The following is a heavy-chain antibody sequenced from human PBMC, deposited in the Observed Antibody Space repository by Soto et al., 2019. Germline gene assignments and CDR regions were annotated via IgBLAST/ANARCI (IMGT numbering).Heavy chain of an antibody. CDR2: IDWDDDK. CDR1: GFSLSTSGMC. V-gene: IGHV2-70*01. Sequence: SGPTLVNPTQTLTLTCTFSGFSLSTSGMCVSWIRQPPGKALEWLALIDWDDDKYYSTSLKTRLTISKDTSKNQVVLTMTNMDPVDTATYYCARIPVWSGYYTRYCYGMDVWGQGTTDTVSS. D-gene: IGHD3-3*01. CDR3: ARIPVWSGYYTRYCYGMDV. J-gene: IGHJ6*02.